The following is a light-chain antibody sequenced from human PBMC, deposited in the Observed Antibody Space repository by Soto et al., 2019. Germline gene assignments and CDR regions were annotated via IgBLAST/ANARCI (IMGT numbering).Light chain of an antibody. CDR2: DAS. Sequence: DIQMTQSPSTLSASVRDRVTLTCRASQSISSWLAWYQQKPGKAPKFLIYDASSLESGVPSRFSGSGSGTEFTLTISSLQPDDFATYYCQQYYSYWTFGQGTKVDIK. CDR1: QSISSW. CDR3: QQYYSYWT. V-gene: IGKV1-5*01. J-gene: IGKJ1*01.